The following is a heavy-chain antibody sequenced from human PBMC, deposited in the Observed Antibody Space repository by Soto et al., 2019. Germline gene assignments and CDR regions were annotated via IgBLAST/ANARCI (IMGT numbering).Heavy chain of an antibody. CDR1: GYTFASYD. V-gene: IGHV1-8*01. J-gene: IGHJ4*02. CDR2: MSPNGNT. CDR3: ARGVQRGVDS. D-gene: IGHD3-10*01. Sequence: QVQLVQSGAEVKKPGASVKVSCKASGYTFASYDINWVRQATGQGLEWMGWMSPNGNTGYAQEFQGRITMTSDTSITTAYMELSSLRSEDTAVYYCARGVQRGVDSWGQGTLVTVSS.